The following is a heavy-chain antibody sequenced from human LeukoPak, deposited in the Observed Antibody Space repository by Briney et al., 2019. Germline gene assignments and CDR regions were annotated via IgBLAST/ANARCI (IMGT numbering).Heavy chain of an antibody. V-gene: IGHV3-21*01. CDR3: ARDVSPDILTGYYDY. CDR1: GFTFSSYS. Sequence: GGSLRLSCAASGFTFSSYSMNWVRQAPGKGLEWVSSISSSSSYIYYADSVKGRFTISRDNAKNSLYLQMNSLRAEDTAVYFCARDVSPDILTGYYDYWGQGTLVTVSS. D-gene: IGHD3-9*01. CDR2: ISSSSSYI. J-gene: IGHJ4*02.